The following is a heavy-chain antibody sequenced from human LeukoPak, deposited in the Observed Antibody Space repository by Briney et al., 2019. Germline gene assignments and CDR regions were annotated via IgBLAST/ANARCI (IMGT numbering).Heavy chain of an antibody. CDR2: ISGSGGST. V-gene: IGHV3-23*01. D-gene: IGHD6-19*01. CDR3: AKGEAYSSGWYDY. CDR1: GFTFSSYA. J-gene: IGHJ4*02. Sequence: GGSLRLSCAASGFTFSSYAMSWVRQAPGKGLEWVSRISGSGGSTYYADSVKGRFTISRDNSKNTLYLQMNSLRAEDTAVYYCAKGEAYSSGWYDYWGQGTLVTVSS.